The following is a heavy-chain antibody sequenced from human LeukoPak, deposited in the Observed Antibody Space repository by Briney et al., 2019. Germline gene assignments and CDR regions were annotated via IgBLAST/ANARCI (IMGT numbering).Heavy chain of an antibody. CDR2: IWYDGSNK. CDR1: GFTFSSYG. V-gene: IGHV3-30*02. J-gene: IGHJ4*02. CDR3: AKTFSSDWCFDY. Sequence: GGSLRLSCAASGFTFSSYGMHWVRQAPGKGLEWVAVIWYDGSNKYYADSVRGRFTISRDNSKNTLYLQMNSLRAEDTAVYYCAKTFSSDWCFDYWGQGTLVTVAS. D-gene: IGHD6-13*01.